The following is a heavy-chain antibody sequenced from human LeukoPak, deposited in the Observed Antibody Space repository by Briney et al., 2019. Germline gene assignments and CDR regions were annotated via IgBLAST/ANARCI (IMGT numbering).Heavy chain of an antibody. Sequence: PGGSLRLSCVASGFTFSDHYMHWVRQAPGKGLEWVAFIRYDGGNKYYADSVKGRFTISRDNSKNTLYLQMSSLRAEDTAVYYCAKDSGAITTHPQSYFDYWGQGTLVTVSS. CDR1: GFTFSDHY. CDR3: AKDSGAITTHPQSYFDY. V-gene: IGHV3-30*02. CDR2: IRYDGGNK. J-gene: IGHJ4*02. D-gene: IGHD1-26*01.